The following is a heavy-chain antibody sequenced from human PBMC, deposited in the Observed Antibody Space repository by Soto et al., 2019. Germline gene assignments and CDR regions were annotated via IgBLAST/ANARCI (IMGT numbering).Heavy chain of an antibody. CDR2: IKEDGSEK. V-gene: IGHV3-7*01. CDR1: GFTFSNYW. D-gene: IGHD6-13*01. J-gene: IGHJ3*02. Sequence: GGSLRLSCAASGFTFSNYWMSWVRQAPGKGLEWVANIKEDGSEKYSVDSVKGRFTISRDNSKNSLYLQMNSLRGEDTAVYYCARDREMIAAAPDAFDIWGQGTMVTVSS. CDR3: ARDREMIAAAPDAFDI.